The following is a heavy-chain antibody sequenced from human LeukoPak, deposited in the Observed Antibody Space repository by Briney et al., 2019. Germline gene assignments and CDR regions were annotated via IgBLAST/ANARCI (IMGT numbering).Heavy chain of an antibody. CDR1: GFTFSSYS. V-gene: IGHV3-48*04. D-gene: IGHD3-10*01. CDR2: ISGSSGTK. J-gene: IGHJ3*02. Sequence: GGSLRLSCAASGFTFSSYSMNWVRQAPGMGLEWLSNISGSSGTKHYAGSVKGRFTISRDNANNSVYLQMNSLRAEDTAVYYCARDGPSYGAGSYALAFDIWGQGTMVTVSS. CDR3: ARDGPSYGAGSYALAFDI.